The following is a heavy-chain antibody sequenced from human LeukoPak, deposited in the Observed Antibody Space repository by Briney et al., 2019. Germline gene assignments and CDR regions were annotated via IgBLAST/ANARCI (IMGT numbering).Heavy chain of an antibody. V-gene: IGHV3-21*01. CDR2: ISSSSSYI. D-gene: IGHD3-22*01. CDR1: GFTFSSYS. CDR3: ASRADTLNLYYYDSSGFGEY. J-gene: IGHJ4*02. Sequence: GGSLRLSCAASGFTFSSYSMNWVRQAPGKGLEWVSSISSSSSYIYYADSVKGRFTISRDNAKNSLYLQMNSLRAEDTAVYYCASRADTLNLYYYDSSGFGEYWGQGTLVTVSS.